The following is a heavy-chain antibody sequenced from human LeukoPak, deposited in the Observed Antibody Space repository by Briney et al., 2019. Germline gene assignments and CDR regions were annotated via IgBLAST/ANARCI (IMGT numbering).Heavy chain of an antibody. CDR1: GYTFTGYY. CDR2: MNPNSGNT. V-gene: IGHV1-8*03. D-gene: IGHD4-17*01. CDR3: ARGGRYGDYPDY. J-gene: IGHJ4*02. Sequence: ASVKVSCKASGYTFTGYYMHWVRQAPGQGLEWMGWMNPNSGNTGYAQKFQGRVTITRNTSISTAYMELSSLRSEDTAVYYCARGGRYGDYPDYWGQGTLVTVSS.